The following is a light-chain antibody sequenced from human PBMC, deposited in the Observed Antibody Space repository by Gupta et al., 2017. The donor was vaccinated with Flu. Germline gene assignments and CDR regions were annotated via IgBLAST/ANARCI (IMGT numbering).Light chain of an antibody. Sequence: PSSLSASIGYRVTITCRASQDISGFLAWYQQKPGSAPKFLIYVGSTLQSGVPSRFSGIMSGTDFSLTISGLQSEDFASYYCHQEVSFPWTFGRGTKVDIK. CDR3: HQEVSFPWT. V-gene: IGKV1-8*01. CDR1: QDISGF. J-gene: IGKJ4*01. CDR2: VGS.